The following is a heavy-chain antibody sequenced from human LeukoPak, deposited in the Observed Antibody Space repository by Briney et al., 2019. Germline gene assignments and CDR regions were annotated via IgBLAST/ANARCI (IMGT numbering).Heavy chain of an antibody. CDR2: ISGSGGST. CDR1: GFTFSSYA. J-gene: IGHJ4*02. D-gene: IGHD2-21*02. CDR3: AKAQILVTELFFDY. Sequence: GGSLGLSCAASGFTFSSYAMSWVRQAPGKGLEWVSAISGSGGSTYYADSVKGRFTISRDNSKNTLYLQMNSLRAEDTAVYYCAKAQILVTELFFDYWGQGTLVTVSS. V-gene: IGHV3-23*01.